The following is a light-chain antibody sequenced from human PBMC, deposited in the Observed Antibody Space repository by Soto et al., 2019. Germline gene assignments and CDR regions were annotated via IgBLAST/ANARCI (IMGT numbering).Light chain of an antibody. J-gene: IGKJ5*01. CDR3: QQRSNWPPIT. CDR2: DAS. Sequence: EIVFTQSPATLSVSPGERATLSCRVSQSVSSYLAWYQQKPGQAPRRLIYDASNRATGIPARFSGSGSETDFTLTISSLEPEDFAVYYCQQRSNWPPITLGQGTRLEIK. CDR1: QSVSSY. V-gene: IGKV3-11*01.